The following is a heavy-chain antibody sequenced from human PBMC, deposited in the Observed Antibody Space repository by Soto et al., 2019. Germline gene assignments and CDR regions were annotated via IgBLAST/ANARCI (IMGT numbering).Heavy chain of an antibody. D-gene: IGHD3-3*01. Sequence: PGESLKISCKGSGYSFTSYWIGWVRQMPGKGLEWMGIIYPGDSDTRCSPSFQGQVTISADKSISTAYLQWSSLKASDTAMYYCARHTHFGVAQYYYYYYGMDVWGQGTTVTVSS. J-gene: IGHJ6*02. V-gene: IGHV5-51*01. CDR3: ARHTHFGVAQYYYYYYGMDV. CDR2: IYPGDSDT. CDR1: GYSFTSYW.